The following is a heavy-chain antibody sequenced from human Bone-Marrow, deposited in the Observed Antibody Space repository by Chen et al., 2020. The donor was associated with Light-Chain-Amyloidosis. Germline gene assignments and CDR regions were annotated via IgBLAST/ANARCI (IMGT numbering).Heavy chain of an antibody. V-gene: IGHV3-15*01. D-gene: IGHD3-16*01. CDR3: TIQNYD. CDR2: RKGKSEGGTT. Sequence: EVQVVQSGGGLVKPGGSLRLSCAASGFTSSYVWMTWVRQVPGKGLEWVGRRKGKSEGGTTDYAVPVTRRFTISRDDSENTVCAQRSSLQAEDTAVYYGTIQNYDWGQGTLVTVPS. CDR1: GFTSSYVW. J-gene: IGHJ4*02.